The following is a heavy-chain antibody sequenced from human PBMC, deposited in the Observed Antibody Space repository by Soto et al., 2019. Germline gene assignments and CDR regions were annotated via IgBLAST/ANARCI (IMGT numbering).Heavy chain of an antibody. V-gene: IGHV1-18*01. CDR3: ARPQTGILTDSYTIYFVS. CDR2: ISAYNGNT. CDR1: GYTFTNYG. Sequence: QVQLVQSGAEVKKPGASVKVSCKASGYTFTNYGLTWVRQAPGQGPEWVGWISAYNGNTHYAQKLQGRVAMTTDTSTGTAHMELRSLSSDDTTVYYCARPQTGILTDSYTIYFVSWGQGTPVTVSS. D-gene: IGHD3-9*01. J-gene: IGHJ4*02.